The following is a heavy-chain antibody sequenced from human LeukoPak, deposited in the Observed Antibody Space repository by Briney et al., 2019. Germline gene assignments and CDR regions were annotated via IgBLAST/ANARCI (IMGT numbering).Heavy chain of an antibody. V-gene: IGHV3-7*01. CDR2: IKQDGSEK. CDR1: GFTFSSYW. J-gene: IGHJ5*02. Sequence: GGSLRLSCAASGFTFSSYWMSWVRQAPGKGLEWVANIKQDGSEKYYVDSVKGRFTISRDNAKNSLYPQMNSLRAEDTAVYYCARDLYCGGDCYSPNWFDPWGQGTLVTVSS. CDR3: ARDLYCGGDCYSPNWFDP. D-gene: IGHD2-21*02.